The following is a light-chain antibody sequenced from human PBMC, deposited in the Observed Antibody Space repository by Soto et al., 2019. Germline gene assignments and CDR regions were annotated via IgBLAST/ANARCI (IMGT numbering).Light chain of an antibody. J-gene: IGKJ5*01. CDR1: QSLVHRDGNTY. V-gene: IGKV2-30*02. CDR2: KVS. CDR3: MQGSHWPPIT. Sequence: DVVVTQSPLSLPVTLGQAASISCRSSQSLVHRDGNTYLSWFRQRPGQSPRRLIYKVSNREAGVPERFSGSGSCTDFTLKISRVEAEDVGLYYCMQGSHWPPITFGQGTRLEIK.